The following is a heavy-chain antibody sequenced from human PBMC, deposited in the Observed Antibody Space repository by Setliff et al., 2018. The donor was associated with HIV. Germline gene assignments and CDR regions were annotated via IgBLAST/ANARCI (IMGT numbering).Heavy chain of an antibody. Sequence: PGESLKISCKTSGYVFTSYWIGWVRQTPGKGLEWVGTIYPGNSDTRYSPSFQGQVTISADQSTSTTYLHWSSLKASDTAMYYCTRHSGSSPIAYFGMDAWGQGTTVTVSS. J-gene: IGHJ6*02. V-gene: IGHV5-51*01. CDR2: IYPGNSDT. CDR3: TRHSGSSPIAYFGMDA. CDR1: GYVFTSYW. D-gene: IGHD3-10*01.